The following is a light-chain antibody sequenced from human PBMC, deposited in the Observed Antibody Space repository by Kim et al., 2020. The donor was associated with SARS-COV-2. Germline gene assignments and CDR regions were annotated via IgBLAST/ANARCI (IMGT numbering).Light chain of an antibody. CDR1: QTISSY. CDR2: AAS. CDR3: QQRHSIPYA. V-gene: IGKV1-39*01. J-gene: IGKJ2*01. Sequence: DIQMTQSPSSLSASVGDRVTITCRASQTISSYLNWYQQKPGKAPKFLIYAASSLQSGVPSRFSGSGSGTDFTLTISSLQPEDFATYHSQQRHSIPYAFGRDNELEI.